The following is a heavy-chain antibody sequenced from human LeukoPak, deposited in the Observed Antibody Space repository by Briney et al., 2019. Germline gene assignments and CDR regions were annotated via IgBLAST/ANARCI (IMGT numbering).Heavy chain of an antibody. CDR2: MNSDGRTT. J-gene: IGHJ4*02. D-gene: IGHD3-16*02. Sequence: PGGSLRLSCTASGFSLSGYWMHWVRQVPGKGLVWLSRMNSDGRTTNYADSVKGRFTISRDNAKNSLYLQMNSLRAEDTAVYYCARDGSALRLGELSLDYWGQGTLVTVSS. CDR1: GFSLSGYW. V-gene: IGHV3-74*01. CDR3: ARDGSALRLGELSLDY.